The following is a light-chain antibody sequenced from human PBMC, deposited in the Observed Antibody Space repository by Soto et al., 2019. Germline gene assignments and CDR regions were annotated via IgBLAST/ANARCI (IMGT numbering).Light chain of an antibody. V-gene: IGKV3-15*01. J-gene: IGKJ1*01. CDR2: GAS. CDR3: QQYNNWRQT. Sequence: IVMTQSPATLSVSRGERATLXXRDSQRVSSNVAWYQQKPGQAPRXLLYGASARATGVPARFSGSGSGTQFTLTISSLQSEDFAVYYCQQYNNWRQTFGQGTKVDIK. CDR1: QRVSSN.